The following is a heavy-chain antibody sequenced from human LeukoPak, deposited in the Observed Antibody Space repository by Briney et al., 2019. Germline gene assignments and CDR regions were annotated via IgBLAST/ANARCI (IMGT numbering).Heavy chain of an antibody. D-gene: IGHD6-13*01. V-gene: IGHV1-8*03. CDR1: GYTFTSYD. J-gene: IGHJ6*03. Sequence: ASVKVSCKASGYTFTSYDINSVRHATGQGLEWMGWMNPNSGKRGYAQKFQARVTITRNTSISTAYMEQSSLRSEDTAVYYGARGRTFSSSWYRSDYYYYMDVWGKGTTVTVSS. CDR3: ARGRTFSSSWYRSDYYYYMDV. CDR2: MNPNSGKR.